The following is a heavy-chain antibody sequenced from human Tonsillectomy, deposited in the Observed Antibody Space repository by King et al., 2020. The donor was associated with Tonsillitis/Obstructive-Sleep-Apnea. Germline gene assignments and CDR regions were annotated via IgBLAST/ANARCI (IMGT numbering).Heavy chain of an antibody. CDR3: ARDRQTDYGDYYYYYYVDV. Sequence: VQLVESGGGLVQPGGSLRLSCAASGFTVSSNYMSWVRQAPGRGLEWVSVIYSGGSTYYADSVKGRFTISRDNSKNTLYLQMNSLRAGDTAVYYCARDRQTDYGDYYYYYYVDVWGKGTTVTVSS. CDR2: IYSGGST. V-gene: IGHV3-66*01. J-gene: IGHJ6*03. D-gene: IGHD4-17*01. CDR1: GFTVSSNY.